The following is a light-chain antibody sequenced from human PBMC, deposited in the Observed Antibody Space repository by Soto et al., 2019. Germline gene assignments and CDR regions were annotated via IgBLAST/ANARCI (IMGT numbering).Light chain of an antibody. CDR1: QDISSY. Sequence: DIQMTQSPSSLSASVGDRVTITCRASQDISSYLAWYQQKPGKAPKLLIYAATTLQLGVPSRFIGTGSGTDFTLTISSLQPEDVATYYCQKYNSAPWTFGQGTKVEIK. CDR3: QKYNSAPWT. V-gene: IGKV1-27*01. CDR2: AAT. J-gene: IGKJ1*01.